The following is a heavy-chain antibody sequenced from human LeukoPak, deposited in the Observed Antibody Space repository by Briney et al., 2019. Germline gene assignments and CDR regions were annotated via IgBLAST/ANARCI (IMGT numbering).Heavy chain of an antibody. CDR1: GYSFTSHW. V-gene: IGHV5-51*01. CDR2: IYPGDSDT. D-gene: IGHD6-6*01. CDR3: ARLPQYSSSRNLYWFDP. Sequence: GESLQISCKGSGYSFTSHWIGWVRQMPGKGLEWVGIIYPGDSDTRYSPSFQGQVTISADKSINTAYLQWSSLKASDTAMYYCARLPQYSSSRNLYWFDPWGQGTRVTVSS. J-gene: IGHJ5*02.